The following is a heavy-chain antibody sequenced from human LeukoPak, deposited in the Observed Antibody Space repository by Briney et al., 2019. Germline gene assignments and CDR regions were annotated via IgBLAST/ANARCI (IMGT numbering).Heavy chain of an antibody. V-gene: IGHV3-23*01. Sequence: GGSLRLSCAASGFTFSSCGMSWVRQAPGKGLEWVSALSDSGGSTFYADSVKGRFTISRDKSKNTLYLQMSSLRAEDTAVYYCAKERRGFYMDAWGTGTTVTISS. CDR3: AKERRGFYMDA. J-gene: IGHJ6*03. CDR1: GFTFSSCG. CDR2: LSDSGGST.